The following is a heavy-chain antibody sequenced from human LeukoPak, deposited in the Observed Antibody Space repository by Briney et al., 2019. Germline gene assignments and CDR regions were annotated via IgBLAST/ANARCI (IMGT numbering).Heavy chain of an antibody. Sequence: PGGSLRLSCAASGFTFSNYEMNWVRQAPGKGLEWISYISPTGSTIYYADSVKGRFTISRDNAKNSLYLQMNSLRAEDTTLHYCARSGGGSWFDPWGQGTLVTVSS. CDR3: ARSGGGSWFDP. J-gene: IGHJ5*02. V-gene: IGHV3-48*03. CDR1: GFTFSNYE. D-gene: IGHD3-16*01. CDR2: ISPTGSTI.